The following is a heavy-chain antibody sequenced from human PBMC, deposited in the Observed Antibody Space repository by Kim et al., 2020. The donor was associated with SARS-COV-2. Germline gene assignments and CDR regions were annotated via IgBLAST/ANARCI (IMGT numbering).Heavy chain of an antibody. CDR1: GGTFSSYA. Sequence: SVKVSCKVSGGTFSSYAISWVRQAPGQGLEWMGGIIPIFGTANYAQKFQGRVTITADESTSTAYMELSSLRSEDTAVYYCARVVAGSYYPPGHRGRDYYYGMDVWGQGTTVTVSS. D-gene: IGHD3-10*01. J-gene: IGHJ6*02. CDR2: IIPIFGTA. V-gene: IGHV1-69*13. CDR3: ARVVAGSYYPPGHRGRDYYYGMDV.